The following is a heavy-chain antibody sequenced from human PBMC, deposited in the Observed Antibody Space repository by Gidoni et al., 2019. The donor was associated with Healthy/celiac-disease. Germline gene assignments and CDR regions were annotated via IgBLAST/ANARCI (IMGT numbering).Heavy chain of an antibody. CDR3: ARESSCSGGSCYPVWYFDL. CDR1: GGTFSSYA. D-gene: IGHD2-15*01. Sequence: QVQLVQSGAEVKKPGSSVKVSCKASGGTFSSYAISWVRQAPGQVLEWMGRIIPILGIANYAQKFQGRVTITADKSTSTAYMELSSLRSEDTAVYYCARESSCSGGSCYPVWYFDLWGRGTLVTVSS. V-gene: IGHV1-69*09. CDR2: IIPILGIA. J-gene: IGHJ2*01.